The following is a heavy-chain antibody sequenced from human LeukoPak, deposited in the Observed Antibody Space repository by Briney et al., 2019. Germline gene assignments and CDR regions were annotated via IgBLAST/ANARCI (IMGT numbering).Heavy chain of an antibody. Sequence: PSETLSLTCTVSGGSISSSSYYWGWIRQPPGTGLEWIGSIYYSGSTYYNPSLKSRVTISVDTSKNQFSLKLSSVTTADTAVYYCARRIAAADPYYFDYWGQGTLVTVSS. J-gene: IGHJ4*02. CDR3: ARRIAAADPYYFDY. CDR2: IYYSGST. V-gene: IGHV4-39*01. D-gene: IGHD6-13*01. CDR1: GGSISSSSYY.